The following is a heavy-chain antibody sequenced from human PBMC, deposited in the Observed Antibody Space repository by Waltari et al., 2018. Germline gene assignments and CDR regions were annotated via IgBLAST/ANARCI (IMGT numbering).Heavy chain of an antibody. CDR2: INHSEST. CDR3: AIGPPSVSVATRYYYYYYGMDV. Sequence: QVQLQQCGAGLLKPSETLSLICAVYAGAFSGCSWSWIRETPGRRQEWIGEINHSESTNYHPSLKSRVTISVETSKNQFSLKLNSMTAADTAVYYCAIGPPSVSVATRYYYYYYGMDVWGQGTTVTVSS. CDR1: AGAFSGCS. V-gene: IGHV4-34*01. J-gene: IGHJ6*02. D-gene: IGHD5-12*01.